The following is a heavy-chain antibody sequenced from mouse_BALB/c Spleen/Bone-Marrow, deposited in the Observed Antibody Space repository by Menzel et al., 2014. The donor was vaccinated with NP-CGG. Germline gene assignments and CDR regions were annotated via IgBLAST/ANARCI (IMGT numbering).Heavy chain of an antibody. CDR1: GYAFSYSW. Sequence: QVQLQQSGPELVKPGASVKISCKASGYAFSYSWMNWVKQRPGQGLEWIGRIHPGDGDTYYNGKFKGRATLTADKSSSTAYMQLSSLTSVDSAVYFCARSDGYRAMDYWGQGSSVTVSS. V-gene: IGHV1-82*01. CDR2: IHPGDGDT. J-gene: IGHJ4*01. D-gene: IGHD2-3*01. CDR3: ARSDGYRAMDY.